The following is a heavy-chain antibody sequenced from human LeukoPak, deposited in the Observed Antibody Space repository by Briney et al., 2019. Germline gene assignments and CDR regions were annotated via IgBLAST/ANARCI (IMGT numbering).Heavy chain of an antibody. CDR1: GGSISSGGYY. Sequence: PSETLSLTCTVSGGSISSGGYYWRWLRQHPGKGLEWIGYIYYSGSTYYNPSLKSRVTISVDTSKNQFSLKLSSVTAADTAVYYCARGILTGYSNWFDPWGQGTLVTVSS. CDR2: IYYSGST. J-gene: IGHJ5*02. CDR3: ARGILTGYSNWFDP. V-gene: IGHV4-31*03. D-gene: IGHD3-9*01.